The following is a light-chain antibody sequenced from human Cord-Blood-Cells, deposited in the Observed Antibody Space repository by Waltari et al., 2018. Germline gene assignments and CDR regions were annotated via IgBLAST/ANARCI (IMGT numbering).Light chain of an antibody. CDR2: EDN. CDR1: SGSIAGNY. Sequence: NFMLTQPHSVSESPGKTVTISCTGSSGSIAGNYAKWYQQRPGSAPTTVIYEDNQRPSGVPDRFSGSIDSSSNSASLTISGLKTEDEADYYCQSYDSSNWVFGGGTKLTVL. CDR3: QSYDSSNWV. V-gene: IGLV6-57*02. J-gene: IGLJ3*02.